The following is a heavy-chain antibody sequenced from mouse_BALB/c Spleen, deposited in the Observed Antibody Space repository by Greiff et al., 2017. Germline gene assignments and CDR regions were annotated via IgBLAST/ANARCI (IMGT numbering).Heavy chain of an antibody. D-gene: IGHD1-1*01. Sequence: DVQLQESGPELVKPGASVKISCKASGYSFTGYFMNWVMQSHGKSLEWIGRINPYNGDTFYNQKFKGKATLTVDKSSSTAHMELRSLASEDSAVYYCARGRNLGSSYDYWGQGTTLTVSS. J-gene: IGHJ2*01. V-gene: IGHV1-20*02. CDR3: ARGRNLGSSYDY. CDR1: GYSFTGYF. CDR2: INPYNGDT.